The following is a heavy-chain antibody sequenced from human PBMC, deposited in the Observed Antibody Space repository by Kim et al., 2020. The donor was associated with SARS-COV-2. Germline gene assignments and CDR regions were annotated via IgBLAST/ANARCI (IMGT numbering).Heavy chain of an antibody. D-gene: IGHD6-13*01. J-gene: IGHJ4*02. CDR3: ARQSYSIAAAGFDY. V-gene: IGHV5-10-1*01. Sequence: SPSFQGHVTISADKSSSTAYLQWSSLKASDTAMYYCARQSYSIAAAGFDYWGQGTLVTVSS.